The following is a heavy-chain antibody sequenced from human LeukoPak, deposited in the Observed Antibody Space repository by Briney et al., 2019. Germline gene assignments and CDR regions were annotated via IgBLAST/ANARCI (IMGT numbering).Heavy chain of an antibody. CDR3: ARDSLPHYYTSGSQNPADY. D-gene: IGHD3-10*01. CDR1: GYTLTSYR. V-gene: IGHV1-46*01. J-gene: IGHJ4*02. CDR2: INPSGGST. Sequence: ASVKVSCRASGYTLTSYRIQWVRQAPGQGLEWMGVINPSGGSTSYTQKFQGRVTMTRDTSTSTVYMGLSSLTSEDTAVYYCARDSLPHYYTSGSQNPADYWGQGTLVTVSS.